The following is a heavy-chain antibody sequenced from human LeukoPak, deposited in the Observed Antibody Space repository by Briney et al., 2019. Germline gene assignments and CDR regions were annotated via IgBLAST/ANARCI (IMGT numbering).Heavy chain of an antibody. CDR3: AKGMEYYYGSGSYPDI. V-gene: IGHV3-23*01. J-gene: IGHJ3*02. D-gene: IGHD3-10*01. Sequence: PGGSLRLSCAASGFTFSSYAMSWVRQAPGKGLEWVSAISGSGGSTYYADSVKGRFTISRDNSKNTLYLQMNSLRAGDTAVYYCAKGMEYYYGSGSYPDIWGQGTMVTVSS. CDR1: GFTFSSYA. CDR2: ISGSGGST.